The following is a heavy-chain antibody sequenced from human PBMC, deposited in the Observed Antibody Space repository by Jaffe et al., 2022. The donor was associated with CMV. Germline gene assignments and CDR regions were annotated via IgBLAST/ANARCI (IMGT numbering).Heavy chain of an antibody. D-gene: IGHD1-26*01. CDR2: ISYDGSNK. CDR1: GFTFSSYG. J-gene: IGHJ4*02. Sequence: QVQLVESGGGVVQPGRSLRLSCAASGFTFSSYGMHWVRQAPGKGLEWVAVISYDGSNKYYADSVKGRFTISRDNSKNTLYLQMNSLRAEDTAVYYCAKASQYAYSGSYLDYWGQGTLVTVSS. CDR3: AKASQYAYSGSYLDY. V-gene: IGHV3-30*18.